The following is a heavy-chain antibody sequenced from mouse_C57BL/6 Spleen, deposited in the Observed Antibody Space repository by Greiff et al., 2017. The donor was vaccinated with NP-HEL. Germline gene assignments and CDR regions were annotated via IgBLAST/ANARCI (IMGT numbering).Heavy chain of an antibody. Sequence: EVQLQQSVAELVRPGASVKLSCTASGFNIKNTYMHWVKQRPEQGLEWIGRIDPANGNTKYAPKFQGKATITADTSSNTAYLQLSSLTSEDTAIYYCARKDSSGFRDYYAMDYWGQGTSVTVSS. CDR2: IDPANGNT. CDR1: GFNIKNTY. CDR3: ARKDSSGFRDYYAMDY. V-gene: IGHV14-3*01. D-gene: IGHD3-2*02. J-gene: IGHJ4*01.